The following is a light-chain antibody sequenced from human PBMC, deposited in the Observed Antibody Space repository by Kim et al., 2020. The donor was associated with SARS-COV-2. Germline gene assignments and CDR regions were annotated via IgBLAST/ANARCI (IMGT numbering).Light chain of an antibody. CDR1: QSVFYSPDNKNY. V-gene: IGKV4-1*01. Sequence: DIVMTQSPDSLAVSLGGRATINCKSSQSVFYSPDNKNYLAWYQQKPGQPPKLLISWASIRESGVPDRFSGSGSGTDFTLTISSLQAEDVAVYYCQQCYSYPVTFGGGTKVEI. J-gene: IGKJ4*01. CDR2: WAS. CDR3: QQCYSYPVT.